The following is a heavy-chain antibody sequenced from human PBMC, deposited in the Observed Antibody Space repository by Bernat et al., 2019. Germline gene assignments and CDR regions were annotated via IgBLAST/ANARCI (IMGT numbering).Heavy chain of an antibody. V-gene: IGHV3-64*01. CDR2: ISSNGGST. CDR3: ARTDYYGSGSYLWGGSQYYYGMDV. CDR1: GFTFSSYA. D-gene: IGHD3-10*01. J-gene: IGHJ6*02. Sequence: EVQLVESGGGLVQPGGSLRLSCAASGFTFSSYAMHWVRQAPGKGLEYVSAISSNGGSTYYANSVKGRFTISRDNSKNTLYLQMGSLRAEDMAVYYCARTDYYGSGSYLWGGSQYYYGMDVWGQGTTVTVSS.